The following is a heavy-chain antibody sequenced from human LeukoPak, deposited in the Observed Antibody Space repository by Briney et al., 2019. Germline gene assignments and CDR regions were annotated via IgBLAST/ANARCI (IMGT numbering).Heavy chain of an antibody. Sequence: ASVKVSCKASGYTFTSYYMHWVRQAPGQGLEWMGIINPSGGSTSYAQKFQGRVTMTRDTSISTAYMELSRLRSDDTAAYYCASARYGDTAMVTDYWGQGTLVTVSS. J-gene: IGHJ4*02. D-gene: IGHD5-18*01. V-gene: IGHV1-46*01. CDR2: INPSGGST. CDR1: GYTFTSYY. CDR3: ASARYGDTAMVTDY.